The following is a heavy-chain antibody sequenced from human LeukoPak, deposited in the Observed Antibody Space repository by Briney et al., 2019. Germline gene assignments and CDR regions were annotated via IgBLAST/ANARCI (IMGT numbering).Heavy chain of an antibody. Sequence: GGSLRLSCAASGFTFSSYEMNWVRQAPGKGLEWVSYISSSGSTIYYADSVKGRFTISRDNAKNSLYLQMNSLRAEDTAVYYCARVRGVWYYYYYMDVWGKGTTVTVSS. CDR1: GFTFSSYE. CDR3: ARVRGVWYYYYYMDV. D-gene: IGHD3-10*01. CDR2: ISSSGSTI. V-gene: IGHV3-48*03. J-gene: IGHJ6*03.